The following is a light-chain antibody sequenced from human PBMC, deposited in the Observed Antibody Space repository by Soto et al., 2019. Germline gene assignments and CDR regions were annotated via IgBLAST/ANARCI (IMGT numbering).Light chain of an antibody. CDR2: DAS. J-gene: IGKJ5*01. Sequence: DIQMTQTPSSLSAFVGDRVTITCQASQDISNYLNWYQQKPGRAPKLLIYDASNLEAGVPSRFRGSGSGTDFTFTISRLQPEDIATYYCQQYENRPTFGQGARLEIK. CDR1: QDISNY. V-gene: IGKV1-33*01. CDR3: QQYENRPT.